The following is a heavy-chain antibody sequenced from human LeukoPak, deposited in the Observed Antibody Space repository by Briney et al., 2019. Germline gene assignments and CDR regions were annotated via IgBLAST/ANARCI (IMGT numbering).Heavy chain of an antibody. CDR3: ARGERRITYDAFDI. D-gene: IGHD3-10*01. J-gene: IGHJ3*02. CDR2: IYYSGIT. Sequence: SETLSLXCTVSGGSISSSSYYWGWIRQPPVKGLEWIGSIYYSGITYYNPSLKSRVTISIDTSKNQLSLKLSSVTAADTAVYYCARGERRITYDAFDIWGQGTMVTVSS. V-gene: IGHV4-39*01. CDR1: GGSISSSSYY.